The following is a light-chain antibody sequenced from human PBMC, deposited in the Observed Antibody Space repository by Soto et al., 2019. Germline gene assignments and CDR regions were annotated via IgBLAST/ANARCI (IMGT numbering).Light chain of an antibody. CDR2: EVS. J-gene: IGLJ1*01. CDR3: SSYVDVVTLEV. Sequence: QSALTQPASVSGSLGQSITISCTGTGTDFGGQNYVSWYQQHPGRAPKLILYEVSNRPSGISNRFSGSKSGNTASLTISGLQAEDVADYYCSSYVDVVTLEVFGPGTRSPS. CDR1: GTDFGGQNY. V-gene: IGLV2-14*01.